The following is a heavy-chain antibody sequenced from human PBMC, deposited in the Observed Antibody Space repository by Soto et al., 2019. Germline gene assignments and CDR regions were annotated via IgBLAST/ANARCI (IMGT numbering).Heavy chain of an antibody. CDR1: GFTFSSYA. D-gene: IGHD3-22*01. Sequence: GGSLRLSCAASGFTFSSYAMSWVRQAPGKGLEWVSAISGSGGSTYYADSVKGRFTISRDNSKNTLYLQMNSLRAEDTAVYYCVGLHYYDSSGYSLVGDYWGQGTLVTVSS. CDR2: ISGSGGST. CDR3: VGLHYYDSSGYSLVGDY. V-gene: IGHV3-23*01. J-gene: IGHJ4*02.